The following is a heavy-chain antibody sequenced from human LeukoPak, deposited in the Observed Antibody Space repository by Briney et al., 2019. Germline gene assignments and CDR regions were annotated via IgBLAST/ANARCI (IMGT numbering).Heavy chain of an antibody. V-gene: IGHV4-38-2*02. J-gene: IGHJ4*02. CDR1: GYSISSGYY. D-gene: IGHD2-15*01. CDR3: ASHSGSGYSDY. Sequence: SETLSLTCTVSGYSISSGYYWGWIRQPPGKGLEWLGYIYHSGNTKYTPNPSLKSRVTMSEDTAKNQISLRLSSVTAADTAVYYCASHSGSGYSDYWGQGTLVAVSS. CDR2: IYHSGNT.